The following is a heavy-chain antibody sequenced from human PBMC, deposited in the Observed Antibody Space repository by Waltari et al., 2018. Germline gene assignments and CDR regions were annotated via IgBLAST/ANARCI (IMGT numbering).Heavy chain of an antibody. Sequence: QVQLKESGPGLVKPSGTLSLACDVSGGSFSSNDWWSWVRQPPGKRLEWIGEIHHSGSTKYNPSLKSRLLMSVDTSKSQISLTMKSVTAADTAVYYCARGFDGWPFDYWGQGTLVIVSS. CDR2: IHHSGST. CDR3: ARGFDGWPFDY. CDR1: GGSFSSNDW. J-gene: IGHJ4*02. V-gene: IGHV4-4*02. D-gene: IGHD6-19*01.